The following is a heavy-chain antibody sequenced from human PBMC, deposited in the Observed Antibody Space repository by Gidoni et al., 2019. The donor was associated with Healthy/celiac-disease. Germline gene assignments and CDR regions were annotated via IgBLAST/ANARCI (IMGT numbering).Heavy chain of an antibody. V-gene: IGHV5-51*01. J-gene: IGHJ3*02. CDR1: GYSFTTYW. D-gene: IGHD4-4*01. CDR2: ISPGDSDT. Sequence: EVQLVQSGAEVKKPGESLKISCKGSGYSFTTYWIGGVRQMPGKGLEWMGIISPGDSDTRYSPSFQGQVTISADRSISTAYLQWSSLKALDTAMYYCTRHRDDYNLRAFDIWGQGTMVTVSS. CDR3: TRHRDDYNLRAFDI.